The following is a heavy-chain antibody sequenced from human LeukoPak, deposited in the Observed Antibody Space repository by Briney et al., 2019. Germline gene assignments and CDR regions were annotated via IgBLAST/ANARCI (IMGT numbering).Heavy chain of an antibody. CDR2: IKQDGSEK. V-gene: IGHV3-7*01. J-gene: IGHJ4*02. CDR1: GFTFSSYW. Sequence: PGGSLRLSCAASGFTFSSYWMSWVRQAPGKGLEWVANIKQDGSEKYYVDSVKGRFTISRDNAKNSLYLQMNSLRAEDTAVYYCARNGVLLWFGELSDWGQGTLVTVSS. CDR3: ARNGVLLWFGELSD. D-gene: IGHD3-10*01.